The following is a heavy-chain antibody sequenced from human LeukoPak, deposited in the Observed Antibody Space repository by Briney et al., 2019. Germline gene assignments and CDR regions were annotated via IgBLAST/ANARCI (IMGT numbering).Heavy chain of an antibody. V-gene: IGHV3-7*01. CDR3: VGGDH. J-gene: IGHJ4*02. Sequence: GGSLRLSCAASGLTFSIHWMNWVRQAPGKGLECVANINQDGSDKYYVDSVKGRFTISRDNTKNSLYLQMNSLRAEDTAVYYCVGGDHWGQGALVTVSS. CDR1: GLTFSIHW. CDR2: INQDGSDK.